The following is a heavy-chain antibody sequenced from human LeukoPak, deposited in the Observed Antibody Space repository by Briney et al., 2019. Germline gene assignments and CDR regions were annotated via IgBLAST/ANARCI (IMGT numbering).Heavy chain of an antibody. Sequence: TLSLTCTLSVDSTSSVYYWTGIRQPPGRDRDWIGNIYHSGSTYYNPSLKSRITISMDTSKNHFSLKLSSVTAADTALYYCARSFSGFDSDFDYWGQGTLVTVSS. J-gene: IGHJ4*02. CDR3: ARSFSGFDSDFDY. CDR2: IYHSGST. CDR1: VDSTSSVYY. V-gene: IGHV4-38-2*02. D-gene: IGHD5-12*01.